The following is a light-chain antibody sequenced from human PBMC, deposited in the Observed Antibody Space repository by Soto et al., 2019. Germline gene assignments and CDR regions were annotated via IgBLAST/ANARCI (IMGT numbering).Light chain of an antibody. CDR1: ESVLYSSNNKNY. V-gene: IGKV4-1*01. Sequence: DIVMTQSPDSLAVSLGERATINCRSSESVLYSSNNKNYLAWYQQKPGHPPKLLIYWTSTRESGVPDRFSGSGSGTDFTLIISSLQAEDVAVYYCHQYYSLPYTFGQGTKLEIK. CDR3: HQYYSLPYT. J-gene: IGKJ2*01. CDR2: WTS.